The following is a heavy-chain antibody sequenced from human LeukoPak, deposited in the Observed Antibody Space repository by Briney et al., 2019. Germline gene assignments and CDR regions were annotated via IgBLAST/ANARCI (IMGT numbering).Heavy chain of an antibody. CDR2: IYPGDSDT. D-gene: IGHD1-7*01. CDR1: GYSFTNYW. Sequence: SGESLKISCKGSGYSFTNYWIAWVRLMPGKGLEWMGVIYPGDSDTRYNPSFQGQFTISADRSFGTAYLQWSSLKASDSAMYYCARREATTEYFDFWGQGTLVTVSS. V-gene: IGHV5-51*01. CDR3: ARREATTEYFDF. J-gene: IGHJ4*02.